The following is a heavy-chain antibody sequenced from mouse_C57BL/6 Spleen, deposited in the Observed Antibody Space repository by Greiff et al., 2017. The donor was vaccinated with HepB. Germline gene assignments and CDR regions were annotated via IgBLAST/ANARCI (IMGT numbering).Heavy chain of an antibody. V-gene: IGHV1-15*01. J-gene: IGHJ2*01. D-gene: IGHD2-1*01. CDR3: TRLLWSSYFDY. CDR1: GYTFTDYE. Sequence: VQLQESGAELVRPGASVTLSCKASGYTFTDYEMHWVKQTPVHGLEWIGAIDPETGGTAYNQKFKGKAILTADKSSSTAYMELRSLTSEDSAVYYCTRLLWSSYFDYWGQGTTLTVSS. CDR2: IDPETGGT.